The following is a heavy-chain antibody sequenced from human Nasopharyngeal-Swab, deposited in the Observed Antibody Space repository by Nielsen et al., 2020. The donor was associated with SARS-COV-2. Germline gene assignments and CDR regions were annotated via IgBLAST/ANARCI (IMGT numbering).Heavy chain of an antibody. D-gene: IGHD3-3*01. CDR3: ARGVRYYDFWSGYYTYNWFDP. V-gene: IGHV4-34*01. J-gene: IGHJ5*02. CDR2: INHSGST. Sequence: WIRQPPGKGLEWIGEINHSGSTNYNPSLKSRATISVDTSKNQFSLKLSSVTAADTAVYYCARGVRYYDFWSGYYTYNWFDPWGQGTLVTVSS.